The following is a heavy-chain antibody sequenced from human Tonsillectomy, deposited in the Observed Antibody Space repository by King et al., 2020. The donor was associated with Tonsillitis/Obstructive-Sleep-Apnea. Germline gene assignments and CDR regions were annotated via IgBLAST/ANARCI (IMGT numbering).Heavy chain of an antibody. Sequence: HVQLVESGGGVVQPGRSLRLSCAASGFTFSSYAMHWVRQAPGKGLEWVAVRSSDGNNKYYADSVKGRFTISRDNSKNTLYLQMNSLRAEDTVVYYCARGAYCTGGVCSNPFDYWGQGTLVTVSS. J-gene: IGHJ4*02. CDR1: GFTFSSYA. CDR2: RSSDGNNK. CDR3: ARGAYCTGGVCSNPFDY. V-gene: IGHV3-30*01. D-gene: IGHD2-8*02.